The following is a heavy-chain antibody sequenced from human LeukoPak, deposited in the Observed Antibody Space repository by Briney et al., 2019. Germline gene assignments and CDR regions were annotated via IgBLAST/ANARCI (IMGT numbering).Heavy chain of an antibody. CDR1: GGTFSSYA. CDR2: MNPNSGNT. Sequence: ASVKVSCKASGGTFSSYAISWVRQATGQGLEWMGWMNPNSGNTGYAQKFQGRVTITRNTSISTAYMELSSLRSEDTAVYYCARGGYYDSSGYSSPFDYWGQGTLVTVSS. V-gene: IGHV1-8*03. CDR3: ARGGYYDSSGYSSPFDY. D-gene: IGHD3-22*01. J-gene: IGHJ4*02.